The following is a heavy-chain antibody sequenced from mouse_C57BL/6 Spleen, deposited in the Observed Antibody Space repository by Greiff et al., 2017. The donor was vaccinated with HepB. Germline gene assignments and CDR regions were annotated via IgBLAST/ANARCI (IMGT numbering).Heavy chain of an antibody. CDR2: ISSGSSTI. J-gene: IGHJ3*01. V-gene: IGHV5-17*01. CDR3: ASYGRFAY. CDR1: GFTFSDYG. Sequence: EVKLQESGGGLVKPGGSLKLSCAASGFTFSDYGMHWVRQAPEKGLEWVAYISSGSSTIYYADTVKGRFTISRDNAKNTLFLQMTSLRSEDTAMYYCASYGRFAYWGQGTLVTVSA. D-gene: IGHD1-1*01.